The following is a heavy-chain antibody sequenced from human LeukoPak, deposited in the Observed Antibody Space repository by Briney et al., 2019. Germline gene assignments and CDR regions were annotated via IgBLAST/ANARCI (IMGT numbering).Heavy chain of an antibody. V-gene: IGHV4-31*03. Sequence: SETLSLTCTVSGGSISSGGYYWSWIRQHPGKGLEWIGYIYYSGSTYYNPSLKSRVTISVDTSKNQFSLKLSSVTAADTAVYYCARDEGGYADYWGQGTPVTVSS. D-gene: IGHD5-12*01. CDR2: IYYSGST. CDR3: ARDEGGYADY. J-gene: IGHJ4*02. CDR1: GGSISSGGYY.